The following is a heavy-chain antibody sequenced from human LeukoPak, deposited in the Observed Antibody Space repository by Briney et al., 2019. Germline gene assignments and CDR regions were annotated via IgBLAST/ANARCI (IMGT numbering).Heavy chain of an antibody. Sequence: SETLSLTCTVSGGSISSYYWSWIRQPPGKGLEWIGYIYYSGSTNYNPSLKSRVTISVDTSKNQFSLKLSSVIAADTAVYYCARFFYYYDSSGYYPTSSYWYFDLWGRGTLVTVSS. V-gene: IGHV4-59*01. J-gene: IGHJ2*01. CDR2: IYYSGST. D-gene: IGHD3-22*01. CDR1: GGSISSYY. CDR3: ARFFYYYDSSGYYPTSSYWYFDL.